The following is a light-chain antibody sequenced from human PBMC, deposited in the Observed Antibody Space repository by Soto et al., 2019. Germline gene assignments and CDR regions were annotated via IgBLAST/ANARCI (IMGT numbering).Light chain of an antibody. J-gene: IGKJ2*01. Sequence: DIQMTQSPSTLSVSVGDRGTITCRASQSGYTYLAWYQHKPGEAPNLLIYRASNLRSGVPSRFSGSGSGTEFTLAISSLQPDDFATYYCQQYRDYPFTFGQGTKLEIK. CDR2: RAS. V-gene: IGKV1-5*03. CDR1: QSGYTY. CDR3: QQYRDYPFT.